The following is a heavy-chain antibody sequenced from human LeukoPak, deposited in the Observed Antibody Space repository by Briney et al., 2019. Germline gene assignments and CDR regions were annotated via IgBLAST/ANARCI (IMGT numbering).Heavy chain of an antibody. D-gene: IGHD5-24*01. CDR3: AREMATPRDY. J-gene: IGHJ4*02. CDR1: GYSXTAFY. V-gene: IGHV1-69*13. Sequence: GASVKVSCKASGYSXTAFYIHWVRQAPGQGLEWMGGIIPIFGTANYAQKFQGRVTITADESTSTAYMELSSLRSEDTAVYYCAREMATPRDYWGQGTLVTVSS. CDR2: IIPIFGTA.